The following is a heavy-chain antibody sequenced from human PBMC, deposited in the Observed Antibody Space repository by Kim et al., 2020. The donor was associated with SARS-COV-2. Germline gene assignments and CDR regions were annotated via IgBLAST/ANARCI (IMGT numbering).Heavy chain of an antibody. J-gene: IGHJ5*02. CDR3: ARAIAAAGGLIWFDP. V-gene: IGHV4-39*01. Sequence: SLKSRATISVDTPKNQFALKLSSVTAADTAVYYCARAIAAAGGLIWFDPWGQGTLVTVSS. D-gene: IGHD6-13*01.